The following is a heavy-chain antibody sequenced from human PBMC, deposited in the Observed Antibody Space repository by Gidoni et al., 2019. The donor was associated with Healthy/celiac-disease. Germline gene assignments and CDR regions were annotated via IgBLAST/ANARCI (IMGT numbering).Heavy chain of an antibody. J-gene: IGHJ5*02. V-gene: IGHV1-3*01. D-gene: IGHD2-15*01. CDR2: INAGNGNT. CDR1: GYTFTSYA. Sequence: QVQLVQSGAEVKKPGASVTVSCKASGYTFTSYAMHWVRQAPGQRLEWMGWINAGNGNTKYSQKFQGRVTITRDTSASTAYMELSSLRSEDTAVYYCARVSAGRILHRFDPWGQGTLVTVSS. CDR3: ARVSAGRILHRFDP.